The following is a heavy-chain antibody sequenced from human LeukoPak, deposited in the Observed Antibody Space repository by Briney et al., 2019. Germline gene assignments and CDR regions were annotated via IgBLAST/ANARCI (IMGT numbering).Heavy chain of an antibody. Sequence: PGGALRLSCTTSVFTFSSDSMNWVRQAPGKGLEWVSSISSSSRYIYYADSVKSRFTISRDNAKNSLYLQMNSLRAEDTAVYYCARGGTTVVTHYWGQGTLVTVSS. J-gene: IGHJ4*02. CDR1: VFTFSSDS. CDR3: ARGGTTVVTHY. V-gene: IGHV3-21*01. D-gene: IGHD4-23*01. CDR2: ISSSSRYI.